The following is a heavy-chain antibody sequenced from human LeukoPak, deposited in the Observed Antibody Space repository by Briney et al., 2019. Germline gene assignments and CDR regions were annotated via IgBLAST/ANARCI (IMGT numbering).Heavy chain of an antibody. CDR2: IWSDGSNE. J-gene: IGHJ4*02. CDR3: AKDWSGPIDY. V-gene: IGHV3-30*02. D-gene: IGHD3/OR15-3a*01. CDR1: GFTFSSYG. Sequence: PGGSLRPSCAASGFTFSSYGMHWVRQAPGKGLEWVASIWSDGSNEKYAGSVKGRFTISRDNSKNTLYLQVNSLRAEDTAVYYCAKDWSGPIDYWGQGTLVTVSS.